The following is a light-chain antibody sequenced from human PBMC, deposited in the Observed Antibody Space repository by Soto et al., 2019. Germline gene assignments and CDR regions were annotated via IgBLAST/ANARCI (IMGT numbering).Light chain of an antibody. J-gene: IGLJ2*01. CDR1: SSNIEVNY. V-gene: IGLV1-47*01. CDR2: RNN. Sequence: QSVLTQPPSASGTPGQRVTISCSGASSNIEVNYVYWYQNLPGTPPRLLIYRNNQRPSGVPDRFSGSKSGTSASLAISALRSEDEADYYCTVWDDSLRGRLFGGGTKVTVL. CDR3: TVWDDSLRGRL.